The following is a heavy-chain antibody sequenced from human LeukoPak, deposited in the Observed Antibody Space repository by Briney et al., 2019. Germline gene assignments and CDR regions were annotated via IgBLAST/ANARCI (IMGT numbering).Heavy chain of an antibody. CDR2: IGISSGNT. CDR3: ARDYKYAFDN. CDR1: GFTFSDYS. J-gene: IGHJ4*02. Sequence: GGSLRLSCAASGFTFSDYSMNWVRQAPGKGLEWISYIGISSGNTKYADSVKGRFTISGDKAKSSLYLQMNSLRVEDTAVYYCARDYKYAFDNWGQGTLVTVSS. D-gene: IGHD5-24*01. V-gene: IGHV3-48*01.